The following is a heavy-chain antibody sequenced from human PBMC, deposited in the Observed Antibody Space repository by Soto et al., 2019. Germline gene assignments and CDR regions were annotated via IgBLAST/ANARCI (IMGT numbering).Heavy chain of an antibody. V-gene: IGHV4-34*01. J-gene: IGHJ4*02. CDR2: INHSGST. CDR3: ARDYYFDY. Sequence: SETLSLTCAVYGGSFSGYYWSWIRQPPGKGLEWIGEINHSGSTNYNPSLKSRVTISVDTSKNQFSLKLSSVTAADTAVYYCARDYYFDYWGQGTLVTVSS. CDR1: GGSFSGYY.